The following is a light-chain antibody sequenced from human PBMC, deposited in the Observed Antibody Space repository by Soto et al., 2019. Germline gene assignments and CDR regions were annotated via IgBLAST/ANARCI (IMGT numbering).Light chain of an antibody. CDR1: SSNIGNNY. V-gene: IGLV1-51*01. CDR2: DNN. CDR3: GTWDSSLSAGV. Sequence: QSVLTQPPSVSAAPGQKVTISCSGSSSNIGNNYVSWYQQLPGTARKLLIYDNNKRPSGIPDRFSGSKSGTSATLGITGLQTGDEADYYCGTWDSSLSAGVFGTGTKLTVL. J-gene: IGLJ1*01.